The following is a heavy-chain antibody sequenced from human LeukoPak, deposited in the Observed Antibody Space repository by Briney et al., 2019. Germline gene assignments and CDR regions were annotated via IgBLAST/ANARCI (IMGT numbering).Heavy chain of an antibody. J-gene: IGHJ3*02. CDR3: ARVKVLGGRYDAFDI. CDR2: IYSGGST. CDR1: GFTVSSNY. Sequence: GGSLRLSCAASGFTVSSNYMSWVRQAPGKGLEWVSVIYSGGSTYYADSVKGRFIISRDNSKNTLYLQMNSLRAEDTAVYYCARVKVLGGRYDAFDIWGQGTMVTVSS. D-gene: IGHD2-15*01. V-gene: IGHV3-66*01.